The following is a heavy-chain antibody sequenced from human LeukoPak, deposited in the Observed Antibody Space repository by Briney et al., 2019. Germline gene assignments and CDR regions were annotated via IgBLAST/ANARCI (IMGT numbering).Heavy chain of an antibody. Sequence: SGGSLRLSCAASGFNFNTYWMSWVRQAPGKGLEWVGNINQDGSGTYFVDSMKGRFTISRDSAKNSAYLQINSLRAEDTAMYYCATDAPYCTTIACYGAHEYWGQGTLVTVSS. CDR3: ATDAPYCTTIACYGAHEY. V-gene: IGHV3-7*01. D-gene: IGHD2-8*01. CDR2: INQDGSGT. J-gene: IGHJ4*02. CDR1: GFNFNTYW.